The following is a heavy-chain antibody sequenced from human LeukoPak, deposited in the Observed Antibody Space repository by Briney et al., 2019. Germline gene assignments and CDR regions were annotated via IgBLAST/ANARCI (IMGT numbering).Heavy chain of an antibody. D-gene: IGHD3/OR15-3a*01. Sequence: GASVKVSCKASGYTFTGYYMHWVRQAPGQGLEWMGWIDPNSGATNYAHKFQGRVTLTRDTSISTAYMEVSSLRSDDTAVYYCARELIDFHDHTNKGFFDSWGQGTLVTVSS. CDR2: IDPNSGAT. J-gene: IGHJ4*02. CDR3: ARELIDFHDHTNKGFFDS. CDR1: GYTFTGYY. V-gene: IGHV1-2*02.